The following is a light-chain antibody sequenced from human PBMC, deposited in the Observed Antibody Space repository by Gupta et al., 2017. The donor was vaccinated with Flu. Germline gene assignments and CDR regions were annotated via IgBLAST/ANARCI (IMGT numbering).Light chain of an antibody. V-gene: IGLV3-25*03. CDR2: KDS. CDR3: QTVDSKGRWQRV. J-gene: IGLJ3*02. Sequence: SFVLTQPPSVSVSPGQTATITCTGDVLPKQYTYWYRRMPLQATVLVIYKDSERPSGIPHRFSGSSSGTTATLTIIGVHAEDEADYYCQTVDSKGRWQRVFGGGTKLTV. CDR1: VLPKQY.